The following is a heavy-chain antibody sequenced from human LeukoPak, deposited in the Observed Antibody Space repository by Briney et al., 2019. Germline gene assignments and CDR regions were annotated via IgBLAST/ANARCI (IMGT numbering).Heavy chain of an antibody. CDR2: ISAYNGNT. Sequence: ASVKVSCKASGYTFTSYGIRWVRQAPGQGLEWMGWISAYNGNTNYAQKLQGRVTMTTDTSTSTAYMELRSLRSDDTAVYYCARVPITIFGVVIHFDYWGQGTLVTVSS. D-gene: IGHD3-3*01. V-gene: IGHV1-18*01. CDR1: GYTFTSYG. J-gene: IGHJ4*02. CDR3: ARVPITIFGVVIHFDY.